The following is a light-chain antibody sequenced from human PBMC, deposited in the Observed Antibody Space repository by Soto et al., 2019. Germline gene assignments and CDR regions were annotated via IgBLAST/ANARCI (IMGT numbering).Light chain of an antibody. CDR3: QNYNSAPLT. CDR1: QDISNS. Sequence: DIQMTQSPSSLSASVGDRVTITCRASQDISNSLAWYQQKPGKVPEVLIYATSILQSGVPARFSGSGSGTDFTLTISSLQPEDVATYYCQNYNSAPLTFGGGTKVEI. J-gene: IGKJ4*01. CDR2: ATS. V-gene: IGKV1-27*01.